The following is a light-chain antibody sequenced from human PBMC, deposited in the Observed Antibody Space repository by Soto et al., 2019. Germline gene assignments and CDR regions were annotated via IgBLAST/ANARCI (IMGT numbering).Light chain of an antibody. J-gene: IGKJ1*01. CDR2: GAS. CDR1: QSVSSY. CDR3: QHYYNWPRT. Sequence: EIVLTQSPATLSLSPGERATLSCRASQSVSSYLAWYQQKPGQAPRLLMYGASTRVTGIPARFSGSGSGTEFTLTISSLQSEDVAVYYCQHYYNWPRTFGQGTKVDIK. V-gene: IGKV3-15*01.